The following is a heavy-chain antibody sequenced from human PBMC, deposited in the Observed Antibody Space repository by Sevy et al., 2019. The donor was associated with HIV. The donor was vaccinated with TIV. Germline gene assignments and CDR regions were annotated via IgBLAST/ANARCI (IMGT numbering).Heavy chain of an antibody. CDR1: GGSISSNNW. V-gene: IGHV4-4*02. CDR3: ARGVGGYCSSTSCHVDY. D-gene: IGHD2-2*03. CDR2: IDHSGST. J-gene: IGHJ4*02. Sequence: SETLSLTCAVSGGSISSNNWWNWVRQTPGKGLEWIGEIDHSGSTNRNPSLKSRVTISVDKSKNQFSLKLSSVTAADTAVYYCARGVGGYCSSTSCHVDYWGQGTLVTVSS.